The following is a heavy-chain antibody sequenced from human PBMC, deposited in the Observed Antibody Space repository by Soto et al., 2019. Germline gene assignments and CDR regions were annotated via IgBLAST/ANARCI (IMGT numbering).Heavy chain of an antibody. CDR1: GYTFTSYY. D-gene: IGHD3-22*01. CDR2: INPSGGST. V-gene: IGHV1-46*03. Sequence: ASVKVSCKASGYTFTSYYMHWVRQAPGQGLEWMGIINPSGGSTSYAQKFQGRVTMTRDTSTSTVYMELSSLRSEDTAVYYCARTYYYDSSGYSLAVWGQGTTVTVTS. J-gene: IGHJ6*02. CDR3: ARTYYYDSSGYSLAV.